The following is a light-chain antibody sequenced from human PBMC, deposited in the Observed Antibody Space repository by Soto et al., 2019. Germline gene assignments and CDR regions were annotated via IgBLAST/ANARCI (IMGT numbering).Light chain of an antibody. CDR2: GSS. CDR3: HQYGSSPPWT. V-gene: IGKV3-20*01. CDR1: QSVSSSY. J-gene: IGKJ1*01. Sequence: EIVLTQSPGTLSVSPGGRATLSCSASQSVSSSYLAWYQQKPGQAPRLLIYGSSNRPSGIPDRFSGGGSRTDFTLTISRLEPEDFAVYYCHQYGSSPPWTFGQGTKVDI.